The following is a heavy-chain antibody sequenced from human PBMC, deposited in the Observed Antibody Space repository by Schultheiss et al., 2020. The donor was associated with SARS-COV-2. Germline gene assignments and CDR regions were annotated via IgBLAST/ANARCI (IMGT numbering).Heavy chain of an antibody. V-gene: IGHV3-20*04. Sequence: GGSLRLSCAASGLIFDDYGMSWVRQAPGKGLEWVSGIDRNGDSTGYADSVKGRFTISRANANSSLYLQINSLRAEDTALYYCARPLTAELRGYFDYWGQGSLVTVSS. CDR1: GLIFDDYG. CDR3: ARPLTAELRGYFDY. CDR2: IDRNGDST. D-gene: IGHD1-7*01. J-gene: IGHJ4*02.